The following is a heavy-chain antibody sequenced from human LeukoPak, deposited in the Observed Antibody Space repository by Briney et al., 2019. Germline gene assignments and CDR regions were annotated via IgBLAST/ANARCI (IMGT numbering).Heavy chain of an antibody. CDR2: IYYSGST. D-gene: IGHD4-11*01. CDR3: ASYSNYHAFDI. Sequence: SETLSLTCTVSGGSISSSSYYWGWIRQPPGKGLEWIGSIYYSGSTYYNPSLKSRVTISVDTSKNQFSLKLSSVTAADTAVYYCASYSNYHAFDIWGQGTMVTVSS. V-gene: IGHV4-39*07. CDR1: GGSISSSSYY. J-gene: IGHJ3*02.